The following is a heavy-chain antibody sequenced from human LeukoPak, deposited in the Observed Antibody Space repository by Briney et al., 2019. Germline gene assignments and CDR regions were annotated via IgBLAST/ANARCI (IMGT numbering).Heavy chain of an antibody. Sequence: ASVKVSCKASGGTFSSYAISWVRQAPGQGLEWMGGIIPIFGTANYAQKFQGRVTITADESTSTAYMELSSLRSEDTAVYYCARVRGLDYGDYPYYFDYWGQGTLVTVSS. CDR2: IIPIFGTA. D-gene: IGHD4-17*01. CDR1: GGTFSSYA. V-gene: IGHV1-69*13. CDR3: ARVRGLDYGDYPYYFDY. J-gene: IGHJ4*02.